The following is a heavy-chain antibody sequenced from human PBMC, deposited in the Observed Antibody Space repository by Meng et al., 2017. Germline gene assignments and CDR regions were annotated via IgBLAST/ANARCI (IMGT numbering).Heavy chain of an antibody. J-gene: IGHJ4*02. D-gene: IGHD5-18*01. Sequence: GESLKISCAASGFTFSSYAMSWVRQAPGKGLEWVSAISGSGGSTYYADSVKGRFTISRDNSKNTLYLQMNSLRAEDTAVYYCASSGVGYSYFDYWGQGNRVNGYS. V-gene: IGHV3-23*01. CDR2: ISGSGGST. CDR1: GFTFSSYA. CDR3: ASSGVGYSYFDY.